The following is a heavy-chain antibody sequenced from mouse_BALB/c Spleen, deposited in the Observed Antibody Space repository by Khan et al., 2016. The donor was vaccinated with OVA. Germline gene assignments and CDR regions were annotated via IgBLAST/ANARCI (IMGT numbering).Heavy chain of an antibody. J-gene: IGHJ3*01. Sequence: EVQLQESGPSLVKPSQTLSLTCSVTGDSITSDYWNWIRKFPGNKLEYMGYMIYSGSTYYNPSLKSRIFITRHTSKNQYYLQLNSVTTEDTATYYCARSTYRYAFACWGQGTLVTVSA. CDR1: GDSITSDY. D-gene: IGHD2-14*01. CDR2: MIYSGST. CDR3: ARSTYRYAFAC. V-gene: IGHV3-8*02.